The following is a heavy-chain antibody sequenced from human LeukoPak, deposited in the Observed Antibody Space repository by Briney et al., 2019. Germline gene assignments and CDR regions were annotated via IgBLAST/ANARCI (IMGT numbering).Heavy chain of an antibody. CDR3: ERAAAESGKVDFDY. CDR1: LASISSYY. D-gene: IGHD3-10*01. V-gene: IGHV4-59*12. J-gene: IGHJ4*02. CDR2: ISYRGST. Sequence: SETLSLTCTVSLASISSYYWSWIPQPPGKGLDWIGYISYRGSTNYNPSLKSPVTISVDKSKNQFSLTLSSVTVADTAVYYCERAAAESGKVDFDYWGQGTLVTVSS.